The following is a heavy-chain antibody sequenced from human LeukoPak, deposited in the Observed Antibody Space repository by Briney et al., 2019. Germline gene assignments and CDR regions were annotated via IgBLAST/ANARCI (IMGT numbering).Heavy chain of an antibody. D-gene: IGHD1-26*01. Sequence: GGSLRLSCAASGFSFRDYAISWVRQAPGKGLEWVSVIYSGGGGTYYADSVKGRFSISRDNSKNTVYLQMNSLRAEDTAVYYCVRGADGSYPKKSCFDYWGQGSLVTVSS. J-gene: IGHJ4*02. CDR2: IYSGGGGT. V-gene: IGHV3-23*03. CDR1: GFSFRDYA. CDR3: VRGADGSYPKKSCFDY.